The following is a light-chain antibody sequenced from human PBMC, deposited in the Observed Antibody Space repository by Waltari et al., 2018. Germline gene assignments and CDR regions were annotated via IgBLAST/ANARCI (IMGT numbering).Light chain of an antibody. CDR2: QDV. CDR1: KLRDNY. Sequence: SYVLNQPPSVSVSPGQTASITCSGEKLRDNYASWYQQKAGQPPVWIIDQDVERPSRIPDRSSASNSGTTANLTIAGTQARDEADYYCQAWDGNTVIFGGGTRLTVL. V-gene: IGLV3-1*01. CDR3: QAWDGNTVI. J-gene: IGLJ2*01.